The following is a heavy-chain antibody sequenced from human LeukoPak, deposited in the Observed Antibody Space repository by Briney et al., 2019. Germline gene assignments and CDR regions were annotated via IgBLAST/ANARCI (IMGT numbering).Heavy chain of an antibody. Sequence: ASVKVSCKASGGTFSSYAISWVRQAPGQGLEWMGGIIPILGIANYAQKFQGRVTMTTDTSTSTAYMELRSLRSDDTAVYYCARGGYYDILTGYETVDAFDIWGQGTMVTVSS. V-gene: IGHV1-69*10. CDR3: ARGGYYDILTGYETVDAFDI. J-gene: IGHJ3*02. CDR2: IIPILGIA. CDR1: GGTFSSYA. D-gene: IGHD3-9*01.